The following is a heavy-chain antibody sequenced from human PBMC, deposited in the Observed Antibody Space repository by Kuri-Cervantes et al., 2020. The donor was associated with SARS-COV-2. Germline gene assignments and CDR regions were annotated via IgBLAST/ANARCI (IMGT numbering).Heavy chain of an antibody. D-gene: IGHD3-3*01. J-gene: IGHJ3*02. CDR3: ARAFRYYDFWSGSDAFDI. Sequence: ASVKVSCKASGYTFTDYYLHWVRQAPGQGLEWVGWINPDTGYTNYAQKFQGRVTMTRDTSISTAYMEMSRLRSDDTAVYYCARAFRYYDFWSGSDAFDIWGQGTMVTVSS. V-gene: IGHV1-2*02. CDR1: GYTFTDYY. CDR2: INPDTGYT.